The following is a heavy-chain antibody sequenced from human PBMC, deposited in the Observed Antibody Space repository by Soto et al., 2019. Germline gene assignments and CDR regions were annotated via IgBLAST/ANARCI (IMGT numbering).Heavy chain of an antibody. Sequence: EVQLVQSGAEVKKPGESLKISCEGSGYTFTNYWIGWVRQMPGKGLEWMGIIYPGDSDTRYSPSFQGQVTISADKSINTAYLQWSSLKASDTAMYYCARFPQARNHYDSSGQFYFDYWGQGTLVTVSS. CDR2: IYPGDSDT. V-gene: IGHV5-51*01. CDR3: ARFPQARNHYDSSGQFYFDY. CDR1: GYTFTNYW. D-gene: IGHD3-22*01. J-gene: IGHJ4*02.